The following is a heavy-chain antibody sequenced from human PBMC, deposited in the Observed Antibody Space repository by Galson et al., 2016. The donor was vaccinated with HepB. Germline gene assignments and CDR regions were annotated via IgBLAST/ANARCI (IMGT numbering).Heavy chain of an antibody. Sequence: PALVKPTQTLTLTCTFSGFSLNRRGVGVGWIRQPPGKALEWLALIYWDDDKRYSPSLRSRLTITKDTSKNQVVLTMTNMAPVDTATYYCAHTQVDSTILPSSYYYGMDVWGQGTTVIVSS. CDR1: GFSLNRRGVG. J-gene: IGHJ6*02. CDR3: AHTQVDSTILPSSYYYGMDV. D-gene: IGHD2-15*01. V-gene: IGHV2-5*02. CDR2: IYWDDDK.